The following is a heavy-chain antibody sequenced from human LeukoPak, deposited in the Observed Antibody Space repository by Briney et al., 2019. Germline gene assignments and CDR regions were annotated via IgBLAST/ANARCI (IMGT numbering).Heavy chain of an antibody. Sequence: PGGSLRLSCAASGFTFSSYAMHWVRQAPGKGLEWVAVISYDGSNKYYADSVKGRFTISRDNSKNTLYLQINSLRAEDTAVYYCAKDKRGGDYGDFDYWGQGTLVTVSS. D-gene: IGHD4/OR15-4a*01. CDR1: GFTFSSYA. CDR3: AKDKRGGDYGDFDY. J-gene: IGHJ4*02. V-gene: IGHV3-30-3*01. CDR2: ISYDGSNK.